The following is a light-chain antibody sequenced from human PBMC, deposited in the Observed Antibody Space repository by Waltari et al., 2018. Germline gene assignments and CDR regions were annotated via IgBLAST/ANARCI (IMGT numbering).Light chain of an antibody. CDR1: QNIRTY. CDR2: GAS. V-gene: IGKV1-39*01. J-gene: IGKJ1*01. Sequence: DIQMTQSPSSLSASIGDTITVTCRASQNIRTYLNWYQQKPAKAPKLLIFGASSLPRGVPSRFSVSASGTEFTLTITKLQPDDFATYFCQQSFSSPWTFGQGTTV. CDR3: QQSFSSPWT.